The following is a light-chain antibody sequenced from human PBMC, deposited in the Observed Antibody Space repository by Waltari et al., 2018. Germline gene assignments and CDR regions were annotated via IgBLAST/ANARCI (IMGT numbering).Light chain of an antibody. CDR2: WAS. CDR1: RSVLDTSKNKNF. Sequence: DIVLTQSPDSLAVSLGGRATINCKSRRSVLDTSKNKNFLAWYQLKPGQSPKLLIYWASTRESGVPDRFSASVSGTDFTLTISSLQAEDVAIYSCQQYYAAPYTFGQGTKVEIK. CDR3: QQYYAAPYT. V-gene: IGKV4-1*01. J-gene: IGKJ2*01.